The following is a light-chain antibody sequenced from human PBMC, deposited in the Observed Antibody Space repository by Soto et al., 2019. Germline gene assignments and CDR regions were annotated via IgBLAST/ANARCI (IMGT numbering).Light chain of an antibody. J-gene: IGKJ1*01. CDR3: QQYDSFSVT. V-gene: IGKV1-5*03. CDR2: KAS. CDR1: QTISSW. Sequence: IQMTQSPSTLSGSVGDRVTITCRASQTISSWLAWYQQKPGKAPKLLIYKASTLKSGVPSRFSGSGSGTEFTLTISSLQPEDFATYYCQQYDSFSVTFGQGTKVDI.